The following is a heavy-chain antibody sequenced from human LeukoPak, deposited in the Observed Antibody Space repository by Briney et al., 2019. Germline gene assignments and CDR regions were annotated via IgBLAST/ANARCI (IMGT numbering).Heavy chain of an antibody. CDR2: ISDSGGST. CDR3: AKSGRARVRDHFDY. J-gene: IGHJ4*02. CDR1: GFTFSSYA. V-gene: IGHV3-23*01. D-gene: IGHD5-18*01. Sequence: GGSLRLSCAASGFTFSSYAMSWVRQAPGKGLEWVSAISDSGGSTYYADSVKGRFTISRDNSKNTLYLQMNSLRAEDTAVYYGAKSGRARVRDHFDYWGQGTLVTVSS.